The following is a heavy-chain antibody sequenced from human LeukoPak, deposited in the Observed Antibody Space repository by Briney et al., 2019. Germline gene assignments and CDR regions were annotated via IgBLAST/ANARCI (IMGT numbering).Heavy chain of an antibody. CDR2: ISAYNGNT. V-gene: IGHV1-18*01. J-gene: IGHJ4*02. D-gene: IGHD2-15*01. CDR1: GYTFTSYG. Sequence: ASVKVSCKASGYTFTSYGISWVRQAPGQGLEWMGWISAYNGNTNYTRKLQGRVTMTTDTSTSTAYMELRSLRSDDTAVYYCASGYCSGGSCYGPFDYWGQGTLVTVSS. CDR3: ASGYCSGGSCYGPFDY.